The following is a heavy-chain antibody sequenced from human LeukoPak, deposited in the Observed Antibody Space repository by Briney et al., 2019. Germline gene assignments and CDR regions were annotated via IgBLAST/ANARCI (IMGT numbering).Heavy chain of an antibody. CDR2: IGGSVSNT. V-gene: IGHV3-23*01. CDR1: GFTFSSYA. CDR3: AKQGVWGSYRCTLDY. J-gene: IGHJ4*02. Sequence: GGSLRLSCAASGFTFSSYAMKWVRQAPGKGLEWVSAIGGSVSNTYYADSVKGRFTISRDNSKNTLYLQMNSLRAEDTAVYYCAKQGVWGSYRCTLDYWGQGTLVTVSS. D-gene: IGHD3-16*02.